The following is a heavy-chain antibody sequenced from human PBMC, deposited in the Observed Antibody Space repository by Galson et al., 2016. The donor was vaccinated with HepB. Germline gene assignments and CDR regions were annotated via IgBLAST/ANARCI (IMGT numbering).Heavy chain of an antibody. V-gene: IGHV3-49*03. CDR3: ATGYYYGDFALPAFDS. CDR2: IRGKAYGGTP. Sequence: SLRLSCAGSGFTFGDYTMNWFRQAPGKGLEWLGFIRGKAYGGTPQYAASVKGRFTISRDDSKNIAYLQVSILKIEDTARYYCATGYYYGDFALPAFDSWGQGTLVTVSS. J-gene: IGHJ4*02. D-gene: IGHD4-17*01. CDR1: GFTFGDYT.